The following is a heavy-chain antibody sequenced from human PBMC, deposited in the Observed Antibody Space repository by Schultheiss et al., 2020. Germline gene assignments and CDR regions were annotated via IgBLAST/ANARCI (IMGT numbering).Heavy chain of an antibody. V-gene: IGHV3-48*02. CDR2: ISSSSITI. D-gene: IGHD6-6*01. Sequence: GGSLRLSCAASGFTFSSYSMNWVRQAPGKGLEWVSYISSSSITIYYADSVKGRFTISRDNAKNSLYLQMNSLRDEDTAVYYCASMYSSSSAGRYFDYWGQGTLVTVSS. J-gene: IGHJ4*02. CDR1: GFTFSSYS. CDR3: ASMYSSSSAGRYFDY.